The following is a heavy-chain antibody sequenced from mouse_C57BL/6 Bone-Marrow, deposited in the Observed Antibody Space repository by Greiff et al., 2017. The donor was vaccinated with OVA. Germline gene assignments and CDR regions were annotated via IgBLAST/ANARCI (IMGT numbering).Heavy chain of an antibody. CDR2: IYPGSGNT. J-gene: IGHJ4*01. D-gene: IGHD1-1*01. CDR1: GYSFTSYY. V-gene: IGHV1-66*01. CDR3: AGGYNGSSYCAMDY. Sequence: VQLQQSGPELVKPGASVKISCKASGYSFTSYYIHWVKQRPGQGLEWIGWIYPGSGNTKYNEKFKGKATLTADTSSSTAYMQLSSLTSEDSAVYYCAGGYNGSSYCAMDYWGKGPSSPVSS.